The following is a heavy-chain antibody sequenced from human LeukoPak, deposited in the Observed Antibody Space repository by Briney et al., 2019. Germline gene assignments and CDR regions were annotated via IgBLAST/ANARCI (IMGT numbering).Heavy chain of an antibody. CDR1: GGSISSYY. J-gene: IGHJ4*02. CDR2: LDYSGST. Sequence: SETLSLTCTVSGGSISSYYWTWIRQLPGKGLEWIGYLDYSGSTKYNPSLKSRVTISVDTSKNQFSLKLSSVTAADTAVYYCARDRGRGLQYFDYWGQGTLVTVSS. V-gene: IGHV4-59*12. CDR3: ARDRGRGLQYFDY. D-gene: IGHD3-10*01.